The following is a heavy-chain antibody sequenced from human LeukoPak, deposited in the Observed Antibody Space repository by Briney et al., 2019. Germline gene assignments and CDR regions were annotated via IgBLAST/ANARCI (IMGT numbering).Heavy chain of an antibody. D-gene: IGHD5-18*01. CDR1: GFTFSDYY. V-gene: IGHV3-11*06. J-gene: IGHJ4*02. CDR2: LPGSSTYT. CDR3: ARGSYGSFDY. Sequence: GGSLRLSCAASGFTFSDYYMSWSRQAPGKGLEWVSSLPGSSTYTYYADSLKGRYTISRDTTKNSLYLQMDSLSPEDTAVYYCARGSYGSFDYWGQGTLVSVSS.